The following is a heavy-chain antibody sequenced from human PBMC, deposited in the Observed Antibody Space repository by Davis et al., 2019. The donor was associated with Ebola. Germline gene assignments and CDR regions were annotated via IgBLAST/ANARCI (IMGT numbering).Heavy chain of an antibody. CDR1: GFTFSSYG. V-gene: IGHV3-30*03. CDR2: ISYDGSNK. Sequence: GESLKISCAASGFTFSSYGMHWVRQAPGKGLEWVAVISYDGSNKYYADSVKGRFTISRDTSKNTLYLQMNSLRAEDTAVYYCARDRSPATPHWYFDLWGRGTLVTVSS. CDR3: ARDRSPATPHWYFDL. J-gene: IGHJ2*01. D-gene: IGHD2-2*01.